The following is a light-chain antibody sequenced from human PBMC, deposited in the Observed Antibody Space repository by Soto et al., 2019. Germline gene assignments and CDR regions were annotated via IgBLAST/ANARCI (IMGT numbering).Light chain of an antibody. V-gene: IGLV2-14*01. CDR3: SSYTSSIAPYV. CDR2: DVS. Sequence: QSALTQPASVSGSPGQSITISCTGTSSDVGGYNYVSWYQQHPGIAPKLMIYDVSSRPSGVSNRFSGAKSGNTASLTISGLQTEDEADYYCSSYTSSIAPYVFGTGTKVTVL. CDR1: SSDVGGYNY. J-gene: IGLJ1*01.